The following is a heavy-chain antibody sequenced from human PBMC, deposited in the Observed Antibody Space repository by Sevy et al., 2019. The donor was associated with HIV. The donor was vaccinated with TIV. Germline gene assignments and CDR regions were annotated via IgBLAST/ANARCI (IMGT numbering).Heavy chain of an antibody. CDR2: ISNEGSGT. J-gene: IGHJ6*03. CDR3: VALNWGGLGSYYMDV. CDR1: GFTFSSNW. D-gene: IGHD7-27*01. Sequence: GGSLRLSCAASGFTFSSNWMHWVRQTPGKGLVWVSRISNEGSGTSYAHSVKGRFTISRDNAKNTLYLQMNSMRVEDTAVYYCVALNWGGLGSYYMDVWGKGTTVTVSS. V-gene: IGHV3-74*01.